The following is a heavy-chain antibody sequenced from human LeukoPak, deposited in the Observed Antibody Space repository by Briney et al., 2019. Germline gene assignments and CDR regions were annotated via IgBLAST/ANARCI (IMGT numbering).Heavy chain of an antibody. V-gene: IGHV1-2*02. J-gene: IGHJ5*02. CDR3: ARAMVRGERYWFDP. Sequence: ASVKVSCKASGYTFTGYYMHWVRQAPGQGLEWMGWINPNSGGTNYAQKFQGRVTMTRDTSISTAYMELSRLRSDDTAVYYCARAMVRGERYWFDPWGQGTLVTVSS. D-gene: IGHD3-10*01. CDR1: GYTFTGYY. CDR2: INPNSGGT.